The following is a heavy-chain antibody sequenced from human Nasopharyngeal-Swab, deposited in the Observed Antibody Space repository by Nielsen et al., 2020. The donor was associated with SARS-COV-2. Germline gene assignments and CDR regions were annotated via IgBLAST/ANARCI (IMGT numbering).Heavy chain of an antibody. CDR2: ISGSGGST. J-gene: IGHJ4*02. D-gene: IGHD2-15*01. CDR1: GFTVSSNY. CDR3: AKDWGYCSGGSCLPVY. Sequence: GESLKISCAASGFTVSSNYMSWVRQAPGKGLEWVSAISGSGGSTYYADSVKGRFTISRDNSKNTLYLQMNSLRAEDTAVYYCAKDWGYCSGGSCLPVYWGQGTLVTVSS. V-gene: IGHV3-23*01.